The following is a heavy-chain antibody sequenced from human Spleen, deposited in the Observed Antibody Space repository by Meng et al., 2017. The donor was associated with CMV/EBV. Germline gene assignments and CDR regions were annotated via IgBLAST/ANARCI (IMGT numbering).Heavy chain of an antibody. V-gene: IGHV3-48*03. CDR2: ISGSGSSI. J-gene: IGHJ4*02. CDR1: GLIFSSYE. CDR3: ARDGRFGDYFDY. Sequence: GESLKISCAASGLIFSSYEMNWIRQAPGKGLEWVSYISGSGSSIYYADSVKGRFTISRDNAKNSLYLQVNSLRAEDTAVYYCARDGRFGDYFDYWGRGTLVTVSS. D-gene: IGHD3-10*01.